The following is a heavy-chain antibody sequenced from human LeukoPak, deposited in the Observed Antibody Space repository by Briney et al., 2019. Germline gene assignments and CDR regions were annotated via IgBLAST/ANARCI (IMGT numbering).Heavy chain of an antibody. Sequence: PSDTLSLTCTVSGGSISSYYWSWIRQPPGKGLEWIGYLYYSGSTNYNPSLKSRVTISVDTFKNQFSLKLSSVTAADTAVYYCASSREYCSGGSCYYFDYWGQGTLVTVSS. D-gene: IGHD2-15*01. CDR1: GGSISSYY. J-gene: IGHJ4*02. CDR2: LYYSGST. CDR3: ASSREYCSGGSCYYFDY. V-gene: IGHV4-59*08.